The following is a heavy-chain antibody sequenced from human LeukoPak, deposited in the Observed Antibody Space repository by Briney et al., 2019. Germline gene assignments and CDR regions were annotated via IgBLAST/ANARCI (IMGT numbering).Heavy chain of an antibody. D-gene: IGHD1-26*01. Sequence: GGSLRLSCVASGFTFSNYGIHWVRQSPDKGLEWVTFIPYDGKNKKFADSVKGRFTISRDNSNNTVHLEMNSLRVEDTAVYFCAKDRGWPKAFDFWGQGTMVTVSS. CDR2: IPYDGKNK. J-gene: IGHJ3*01. CDR3: AKDRGWPKAFDF. V-gene: IGHV3-30*02. CDR1: GFTFSNYG.